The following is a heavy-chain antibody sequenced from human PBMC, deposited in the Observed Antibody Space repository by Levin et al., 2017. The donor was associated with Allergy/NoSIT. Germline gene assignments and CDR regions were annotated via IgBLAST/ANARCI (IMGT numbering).Heavy chain of an antibody. CDR3: AKDGSIVGATPDAFDI. D-gene: IGHD1-26*01. CDR1: GFTFSSYG. Sequence: GSLRLSCAASGFTFSSYGMHWVRQAPGKGLEWVAVISYDGSNKYYADSVKGRFTISRDNSKNTLYLQMNSLRAEDTAVYYCAKDGSIVGATPDAFDIWGQGTMVTVSS. J-gene: IGHJ3*02. CDR2: ISYDGSNK. V-gene: IGHV3-30*18.